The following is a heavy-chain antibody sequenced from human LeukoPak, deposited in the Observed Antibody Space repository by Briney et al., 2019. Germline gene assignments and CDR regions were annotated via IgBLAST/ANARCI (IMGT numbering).Heavy chain of an antibody. V-gene: IGHV1-2*02. CDR2: IYSKSGVS. Sequence: GASVTVSCKGSGYTFTGYYLHWVRQAPGQGLEWMGLIYSKSGVSNDAQKFQGTVTMTRDTSISTAYMELSRLRSDDTAVYYCARESDIVVVPAASPSFDYWGQGTLVTVSS. CDR3: ARESDIVVVPAASPSFDY. J-gene: IGHJ4*02. D-gene: IGHD2-2*01. CDR1: GYTFTGYY.